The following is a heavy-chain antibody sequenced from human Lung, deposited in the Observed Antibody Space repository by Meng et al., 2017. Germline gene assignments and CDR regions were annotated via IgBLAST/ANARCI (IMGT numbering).Heavy chain of an antibody. J-gene: IGHJ4*02. CDR1: GFRFSNYA. D-gene: IGHD6-6*01. CDR3: AIDRGYSSSTFVDH. V-gene: IGHV3-23*01. Sequence: EVQLLESGGDLVQPGGSLRLSGAGSGFRFSNYAMSWVRQAPGKGPEWVSAISDNGGSTYYRDSVKGRFTMSRDNSKNTLYLQMNSLRAEDTAVYYCAIDRGYSSSTFVDHWGQGTLVTVSS. CDR2: ISDNGGST.